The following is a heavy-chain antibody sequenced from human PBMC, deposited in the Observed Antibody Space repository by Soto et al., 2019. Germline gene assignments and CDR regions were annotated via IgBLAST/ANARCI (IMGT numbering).Heavy chain of an antibody. D-gene: IGHD6-13*01. CDR2: INHSGST. V-gene: IGHV4-34*01. Sequence: QVQLQQWGAGLLKPSETLSLTCAVYGGSFSGYYWSWIRQPPGKGLEWIGEINHSGSTNYNPSLKSRVPISVDPSKNHFSLKLSAVTAADTAVYYCARSRSCWLGGVDYWGQGTLVTVSS. J-gene: IGHJ4*02. CDR3: ARSRSCWLGGVDY. CDR1: GGSFSGYY.